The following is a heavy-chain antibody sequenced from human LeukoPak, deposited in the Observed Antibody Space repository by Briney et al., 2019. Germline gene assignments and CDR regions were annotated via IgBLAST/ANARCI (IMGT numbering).Heavy chain of an antibody. CDR3: ARHRFQAFDY. CDR1: GYTFTGYY. CDR2: INPNSGGT. Sequence: ASVTVSCKASGYTFTGYYMHWVRQAPGQGLEWMGWINPNSGGTNYAQKFQGRVTLTRDTSISTAYMELSRLRSDDTAAYYCARHRFQAFDYWGQGTLVTVSS. V-gene: IGHV1-2*02. J-gene: IGHJ4*02.